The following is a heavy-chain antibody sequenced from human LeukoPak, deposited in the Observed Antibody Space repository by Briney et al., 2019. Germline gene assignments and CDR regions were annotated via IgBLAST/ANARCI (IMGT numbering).Heavy chain of an antibody. CDR1: GYTFTGYY. Sequence: AASVKVSCRASGYTFTGYYIHWVRQAPGQGLEWMGRIIPILGIANYAQKFQGRVTITADKSTSTAYMELSSLRSEDTAVYYCARDVGGYDPLGDYWGQETLVTVSS. CDR3: ARDVGGYDPLGDY. V-gene: IGHV1-69*04. CDR2: IIPILGIA. J-gene: IGHJ4*02. D-gene: IGHD5-12*01.